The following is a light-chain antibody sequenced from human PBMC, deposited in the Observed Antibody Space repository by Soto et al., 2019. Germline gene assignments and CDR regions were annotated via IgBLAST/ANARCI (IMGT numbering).Light chain of an antibody. Sequence: DIQMTESPSARSASVGDKGTITCRASQSISSWLAWYQQKPGKAPKLLIYDASSLESGVPSRFSGSGSATEFTLTISSLQPDDFATYYCQQYNNYWPFGQGPRWIS. CDR1: QSISSW. J-gene: IGKJ1*01. V-gene: IGKV1-5*01. CDR2: DAS. CDR3: QQYNNYWP.